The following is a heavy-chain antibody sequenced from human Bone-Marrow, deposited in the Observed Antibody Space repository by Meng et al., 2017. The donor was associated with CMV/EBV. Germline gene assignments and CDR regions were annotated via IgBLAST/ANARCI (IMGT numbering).Heavy chain of an antibody. J-gene: IGHJ4*02. CDR3: AWGSGLAS. Sequence: GESLKISCAASGFTFSDYYMGWIRQAPGKGLEWVANIKPDGSEKYYVDSVKGRFTISRDNAKNSLYLQMNSLRVEGTAVYHCAWGSGLASWGQGTLVAVSS. CDR1: GFTFSDYY. CDR2: IKPDGSEK. V-gene: IGHV3-7*04.